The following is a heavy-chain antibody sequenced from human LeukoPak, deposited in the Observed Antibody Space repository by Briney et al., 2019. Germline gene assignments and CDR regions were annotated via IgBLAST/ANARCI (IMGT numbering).Heavy chain of an antibody. CDR3: AREDPQTRVPEGMDV. CDR1: GGSISYYY. Sequence: TETLSLTCTVSGGSISYYYWSWIRQSPGKGLEWIGYVYYSGTTNYNPSLKSRVTISVDTSKNQFSLQLRSVTAADTAVYYCAREDPQTRVPEGMDVWGQGTTVTVSS. J-gene: IGHJ6*02. D-gene: IGHD4/OR15-4a*01. CDR2: VYYSGTT. V-gene: IGHV4-59*01.